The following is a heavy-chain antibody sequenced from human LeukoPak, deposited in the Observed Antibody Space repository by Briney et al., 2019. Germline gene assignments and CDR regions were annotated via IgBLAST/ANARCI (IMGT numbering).Heavy chain of an antibody. J-gene: IGHJ4*02. D-gene: IGHD1-7*01. CDR1: GFTFSSYS. V-gene: IGHV3-21*01. CDR3: AASGPVGGNWYSTDF. CDR2: IDFTSRYI. Sequence: GGSLRLSCAASGFTFSSYSMNWVRQAPGKGLEWVSSIDFTSRYIYNADSVKGRFTISRDNSKSTLYLQMNSLRTEDTAVYYCAASGPVGGNWYSTDFWGQGTLVTVSS.